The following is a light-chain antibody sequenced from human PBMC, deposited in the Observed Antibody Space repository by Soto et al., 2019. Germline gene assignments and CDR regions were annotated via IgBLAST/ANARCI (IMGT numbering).Light chain of an antibody. Sequence: ELVLTQSPATLSVSPGESATLSCRASQGVGSTLAWYQQKPGRAPRLLIYDAYIRATGIPARFSGAGSGTEFTLTISRLQSDDFAVYYCQPYNNWPLTFGGGTKVESK. J-gene: IGKJ4*01. CDR3: QPYNNWPLT. V-gene: IGKV3-15*01. CDR2: DAY. CDR1: QGVGST.